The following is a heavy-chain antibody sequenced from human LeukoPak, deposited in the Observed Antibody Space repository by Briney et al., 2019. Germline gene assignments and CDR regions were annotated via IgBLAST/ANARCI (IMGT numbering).Heavy chain of an antibody. J-gene: IGHJ5*02. V-gene: IGHV4-31*03. CDR1: GGSISSGGYY. D-gene: IGHD3-3*01. Sequence: PSQTLSLTCTVSGGSISSGGYYWSWIRQHPGKGLEWLGYIYYSGSTYYNPSLKSRATISVDTPKNQFSLKLSSVTAAGTAVYSWARGRGGITIFGVGNGPEFDPWGQGTLVTVSS. CDR2: IYYSGST. CDR3: ARGRGGITIFGVGNGPEFDP.